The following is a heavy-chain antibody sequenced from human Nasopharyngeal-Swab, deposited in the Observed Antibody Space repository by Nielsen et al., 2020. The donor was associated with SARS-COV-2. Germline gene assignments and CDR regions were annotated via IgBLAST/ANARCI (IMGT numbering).Heavy chain of an antibody. V-gene: IGHV1-18*01. CDR1: GYTFTGYG. CDR2: IRMYNGKT. J-gene: IGHJ3*01. CDR3: ASEGSGVFGVVIYAFDL. Sequence: ASVKVSCKASGYTFTGYGMSWVRQAPGRGLEWMGWIRMYNGKTHYAQNFQGRVTMTEDTSTYTAYLELSSLRSEDTAVYYCASEGSGVFGVVIYAFDLWGPGTLVTVSS. D-gene: IGHD3-3*01.